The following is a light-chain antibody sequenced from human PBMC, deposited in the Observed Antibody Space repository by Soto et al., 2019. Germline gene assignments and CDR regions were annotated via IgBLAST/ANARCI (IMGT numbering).Light chain of an antibody. Sequence: DIPMTQSPSTLSASVGDRVTITCRASQSISSWLAWYQQKPGKAPKLLIYKASSLESGVPSRFSGSGSGTEFTLTISSLQPDDFATYYCQQYGDSPRTFGQGTKVEIK. J-gene: IGKJ1*01. CDR1: QSISSW. V-gene: IGKV1-5*03. CDR3: QQYGDSPRT. CDR2: KAS.